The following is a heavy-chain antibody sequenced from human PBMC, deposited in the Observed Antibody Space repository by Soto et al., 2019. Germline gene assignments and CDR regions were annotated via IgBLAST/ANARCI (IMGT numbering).Heavy chain of an antibody. Sequence: GGSLRLSCAASGFTFSSYSMNWVRQAPGKGLEWVSSISSSSSYIYYADSVKGRFTISRDNAKNSLYLQMNSLRAEDTAVYHCASRSFRAGPYGMDVWGQGTTVTVSS. J-gene: IGHJ6*02. CDR1: GFTFSSYS. CDR2: ISSSSSYI. D-gene: IGHD3-16*02. CDR3: ASRSFRAGPYGMDV. V-gene: IGHV3-21*01.